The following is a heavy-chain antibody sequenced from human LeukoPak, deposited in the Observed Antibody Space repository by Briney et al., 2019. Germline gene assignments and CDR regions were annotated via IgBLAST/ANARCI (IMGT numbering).Heavy chain of an antibody. CDR1: GGTFSSYA. CDR3: ARSLPYGSGSYADDY. CDR2: MNPNSGNT. D-gene: IGHD3-10*01. V-gene: IGHV1-8*02. J-gene: IGHJ4*02. Sequence: ASVKVSCKASGGTFSSYAISWVRQATGQGLEWMGWMNPNSGNTGYAQKFQGRVTMTRNTSISTAYMELSSLRSEDTAVYYCARSLPYGSGSYADDYWGQGTLVTVSS.